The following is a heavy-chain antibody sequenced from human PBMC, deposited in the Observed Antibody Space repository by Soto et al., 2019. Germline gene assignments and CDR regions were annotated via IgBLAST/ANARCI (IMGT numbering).Heavy chain of an antibody. Sequence: EVQLVESGGGLVQPGGSLRLSCVVSGFNLRSYWMSWVRQAPGKGLEWVANIKEDGSEKYYVDSVEGRFTISRDNAKNSVYLQMNSLRDEDTAVYYCARPPGAETSYWGQGTLVTVSS. CDR2: IKEDGSEK. J-gene: IGHJ4*02. V-gene: IGHV3-7*01. D-gene: IGHD4-17*01. CDR3: ARPPGAETSY. CDR1: GFNLRSYW.